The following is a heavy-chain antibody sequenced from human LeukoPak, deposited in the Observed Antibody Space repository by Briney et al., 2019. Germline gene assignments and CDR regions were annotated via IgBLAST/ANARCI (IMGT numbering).Heavy chain of an antibody. V-gene: IGHV4-38-2*02. D-gene: IGHD3-10*01. CDR2: IYHSGST. CDR3: AREMTMVRGSGYYYYMDV. CDR1: GYSISSGYY. J-gene: IGHJ6*03. Sequence: PSETLSLTCTVSGYSISSGYYWGWIRQPPGKGLEWIGSIYHSGSTYYNPSLKSRVTISVDTSKNQFSLKLSSVTAADTAVYYCAREMTMVRGSGYYYYMDVWGKGTTVTISS.